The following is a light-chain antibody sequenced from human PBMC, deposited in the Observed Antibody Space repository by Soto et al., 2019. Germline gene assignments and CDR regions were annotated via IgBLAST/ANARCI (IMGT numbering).Light chain of an antibody. Sequence: MTQSPSTLSATSGDRVTLSCSASQSVDINLAWYQQKRGQAPRLLIYGASTRATDMPGRFSGSGSGTEFTLTISSLQSEDFAVYYCQQYKNWPRTFGRGTKVDI. J-gene: IGKJ4*02. CDR2: GAS. CDR3: QQYKNWPRT. CDR1: QSVDIN. V-gene: IGKV3-15*01.